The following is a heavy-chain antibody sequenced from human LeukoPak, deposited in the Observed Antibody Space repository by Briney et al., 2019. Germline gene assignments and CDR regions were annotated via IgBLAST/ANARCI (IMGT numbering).Heavy chain of an antibody. Sequence: GASVNVSCKTSGYPFSDYYIHWIRQASGQGLESMGWINPKNGDTKYAQRSQGRLTITMDTSIDTVYMELRSLRYDDTAVYYCARLSALWGQGTLVTVSS. V-gene: IGHV1-2*02. CDR1: GYPFSDYY. CDR3: ARLSAL. CDR2: INPKNGDT. J-gene: IGHJ4*02.